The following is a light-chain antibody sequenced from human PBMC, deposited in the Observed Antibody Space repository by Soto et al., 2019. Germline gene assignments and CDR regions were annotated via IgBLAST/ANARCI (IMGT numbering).Light chain of an antibody. V-gene: IGLV2-14*01. J-gene: IGLJ1*01. CDR3: SLYTTSNTRQIV. CDR2: DVS. CDR1: SSDVGGYNY. Sequence: QSALTQPASVSGSPGQSITISCTGTSSDVGGYNYVSWYQQHPGKAPKFMIYDVSNRPSGVSNRFSGSKSGNTASLTISGLQAEDEADYYCSLYTTSNTRQIVFGTGTKLT.